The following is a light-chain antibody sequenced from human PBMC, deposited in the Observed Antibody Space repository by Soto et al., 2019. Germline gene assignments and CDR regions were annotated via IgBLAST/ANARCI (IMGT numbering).Light chain of an antibody. CDR1: ERVSSY. J-gene: IGKJ5*01. Sequence: ERVLTQSPATLSLSPGERATLSCRASERVSSYLAWYQQKPGQAPRLLIYDASNRATGIPARFSGSGSGTDFTLTISSLEAEDFAVYYCHQRSNWLDTFGQGTRLDIK. V-gene: IGKV3-11*01. CDR3: HQRSNWLDT. CDR2: DAS.